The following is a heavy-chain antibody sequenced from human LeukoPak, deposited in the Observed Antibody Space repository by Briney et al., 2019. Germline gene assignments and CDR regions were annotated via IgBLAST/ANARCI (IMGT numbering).Heavy chain of an antibody. Sequence: GESLKISCKGSGYSFTSYWIAWVRQAPGQGLEWMGIINPSGGSTSYAQKFQGRVTMTRDTSTSTVYMELSSLTSDDTAVYYCARGSDEHYFDYWGQGTLVTVPS. V-gene: IGHV1-46*01. CDR2: INPSGGST. CDR1: GYSFTSYW. CDR3: ARGSDEHYFDY. J-gene: IGHJ4*02.